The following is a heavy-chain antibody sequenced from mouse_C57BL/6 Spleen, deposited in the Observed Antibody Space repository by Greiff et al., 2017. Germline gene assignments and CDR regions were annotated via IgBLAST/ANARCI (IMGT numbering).Heavy chain of an antibody. J-gene: IGHJ2*01. CDR1: GYTFTSYW. CDR3: TRCTTVVPDY. V-gene: IGHV1-5*01. CDR2: IYPGNSDT. D-gene: IGHD1-1*01. Sequence: EVQLQQSGTVLARPGASVKMSCKTSGYTFTSYWMHWVKQRPGQGLDWIGAIYPGNSDTSYNQKFKGKAKLTAVTSASTAYMELSSLTNEYAAVYYCTRCTTVVPDYWGQGTTLTVSS.